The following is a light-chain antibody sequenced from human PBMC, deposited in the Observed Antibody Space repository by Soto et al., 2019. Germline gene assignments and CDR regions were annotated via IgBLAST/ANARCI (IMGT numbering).Light chain of an antibody. V-gene: IGKV4-1*01. CDR3: QQYYSSPIT. CDR2: WAS. J-gene: IGKJ5*01. Sequence: DIVMTQSPDSLAVSLGERATINCKSSQSVLYSSNNKNYLAWYQQKPGQPPKLLIYWASTRESGVPDRLSGSGSGTDFTLTISSLQAEDEAVYYCQQYYSSPITFGQGTRLEIK. CDR1: QSVLYSSNNKNY.